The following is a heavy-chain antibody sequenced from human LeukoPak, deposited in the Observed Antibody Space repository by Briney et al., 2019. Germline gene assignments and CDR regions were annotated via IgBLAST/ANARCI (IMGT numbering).Heavy chain of an antibody. CDR1: GYTFTNYI. CDR3: ARWSYSSDWYFGTFDI. CDR2: ISAYNGNT. V-gene: IGHV1-18*01. D-gene: IGHD6-19*01. Sequence: GASVKVSCKASGYTFTNYIISWVRQAPGQGLEWMGWISAYNGNTNYAQKLQGRVTMTTDTSTATAYMELRSLRSDDTAVYYCARWSYSSDWYFGTFDIWGQGTTVTISS. J-gene: IGHJ3*02.